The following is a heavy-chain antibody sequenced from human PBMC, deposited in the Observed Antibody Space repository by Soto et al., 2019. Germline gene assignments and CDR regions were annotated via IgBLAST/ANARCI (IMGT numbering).Heavy chain of an antibody. J-gene: IGHJ6*02. CDR2: IIPIFDKG. CDR3: AVAYCTNGVCYYYYYGMDV. CDR1: GGTFSTYA. D-gene: IGHD2-8*01. V-gene: IGHV1-69*06. Sequence: QVQLVQSGAEVKKPGSSVKVSCKASGGTFSTYAINWVRQAPGQGLEWMGGIIPIFDKGDYAQKFQGRVTITADKSTSTAYMELSSLRSEDTAVYYCAVAYCTNGVCYYYYYGMDVWGQGTTVTVSS.